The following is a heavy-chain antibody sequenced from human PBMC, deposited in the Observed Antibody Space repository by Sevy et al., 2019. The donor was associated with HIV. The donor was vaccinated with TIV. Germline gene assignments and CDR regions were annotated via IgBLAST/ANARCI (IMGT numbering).Heavy chain of an antibody. V-gene: IGHV3-23*01. CDR1: GFTFSTYA. Sequence: GGSLRLSCTASGFTFSTYAMNWVRQAPGEGLEWVSAISGSYANTFYADSVKGRFTISRDNSKNTLYLQMNSLRAEDTAVYYCAKDIVVVVGEAFDVWGQGTRVTVSS. D-gene: IGHD2-15*01. CDR2: ISGSYANT. J-gene: IGHJ3*01. CDR3: AKDIVVVVGEAFDV.